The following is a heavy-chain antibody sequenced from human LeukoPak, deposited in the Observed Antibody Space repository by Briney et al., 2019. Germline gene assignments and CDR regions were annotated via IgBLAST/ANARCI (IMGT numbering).Heavy chain of an antibody. J-gene: IGHJ4*02. V-gene: IGHV7-4-1*02. CDR2: INTNTGNP. D-gene: IGHD3-22*01. CDR3: ARSTMYYYDSSGFDY. Sequence: GASVKVSCKASGYTFTSYAMNWVGQAPGQGLEWMGWINTNTGNPTYAQGFTGRFVFSLDTSVSTAYLQISSLKAEDTAVYYCARSTMYYYDSSGFDYWGQGTLVTVSS. CDR1: GYTFTSYA.